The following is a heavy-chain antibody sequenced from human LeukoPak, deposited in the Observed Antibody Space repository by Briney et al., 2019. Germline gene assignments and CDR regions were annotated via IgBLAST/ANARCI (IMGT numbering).Heavy chain of an antibody. CDR2: ISSDSTYL. D-gene: IGHD3-10*01. CDR3: ARVVYGSDIYPDC. Sequence: PGGSLRLSCAASGFTLSRYTMSWVRQAPGKGLEWVSSISSDSTYLYYADSVKGRFTISRDNATNSLYLQMNSPRAEDTAVYYCARVVYGSDIYPDCWGQGTLVTVSS. V-gene: IGHV3-21*01. CDR1: GFTLSRYT. J-gene: IGHJ4*02.